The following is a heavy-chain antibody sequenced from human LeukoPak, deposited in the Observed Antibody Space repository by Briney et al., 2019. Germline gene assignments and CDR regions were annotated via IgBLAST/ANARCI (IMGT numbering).Heavy chain of an antibody. CDR3: VSAKTCGGDCYHFDY. D-gene: IGHD2-21*02. V-gene: IGHV3-7*03. Sequence: GGSLRLSCAASGFSFSRSWMSWVRQAPGKGLEWVANIRPDGSDKCYVDSVRGRFIISRDNAKNSLYLQMNSLRAEGTAVYYCVSAKTCGGDCYHFDYWGQGALVTVSS. J-gene: IGHJ4*02. CDR1: GFSFSRSW. CDR2: IRPDGSDK.